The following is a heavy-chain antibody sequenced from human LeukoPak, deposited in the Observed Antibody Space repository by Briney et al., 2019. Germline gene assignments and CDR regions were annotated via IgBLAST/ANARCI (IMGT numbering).Heavy chain of an antibody. CDR1: GGSISSGGYS. Sequence: SQTLPLTCAVSGGSISSGGYSWSWIRQPPGKGLEWIGYIYHSGSTYYNPSLKSRVTISVDRSKNQFSLKLSSVTAADTAVYYCARVIAAGVYYFDYWGQGTLVTVSS. CDR3: ARVIAAGVYYFDY. D-gene: IGHD6-13*01. J-gene: IGHJ4*02. V-gene: IGHV4-30-2*01. CDR2: IYHSGST.